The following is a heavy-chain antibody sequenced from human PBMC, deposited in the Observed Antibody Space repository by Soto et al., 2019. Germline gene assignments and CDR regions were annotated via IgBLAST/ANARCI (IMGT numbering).Heavy chain of an antibody. Sequence: QTLSLTCAISGDSVSSNSAAWHLIRQSPSRGLEWLGRTFYRAKWYNDYAVSVRSRITITPDTSKNQFSLQLSSVTPEDTAVYYCARASVAPRRDYYYGMDVWGQGTTVTVSS. J-gene: IGHJ6*02. CDR1: GDSVSSNSAA. CDR2: TFYRAKWYN. CDR3: ARASVAPRRDYYYGMDV. D-gene: IGHD6-6*01. V-gene: IGHV6-1*01.